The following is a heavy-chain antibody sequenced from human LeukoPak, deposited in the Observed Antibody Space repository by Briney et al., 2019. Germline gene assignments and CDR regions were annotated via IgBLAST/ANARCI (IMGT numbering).Heavy chain of an antibody. J-gene: IGHJ4*02. D-gene: IGHD2-15*01. Sequence: GSLRLSCAASGFTFSSYGMHWVRQAPGKGLEWVAFIRYDGSNKYYADSVKGRFTISRDNSKNTLYLQMNSLRAEDTAVYYCAKDDCSGGSCYVGGLFDYWGQGSLVTVSS. V-gene: IGHV3-30*02. CDR3: AKDDCSGGSCYVGGLFDY. CDR1: GFTFSSYG. CDR2: IRYDGSNK.